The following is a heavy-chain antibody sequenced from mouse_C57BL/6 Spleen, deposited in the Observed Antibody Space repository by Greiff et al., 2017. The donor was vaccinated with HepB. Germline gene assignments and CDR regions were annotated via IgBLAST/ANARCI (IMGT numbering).Heavy chain of an antibody. CDR3: ARRRVAWYFDV. V-gene: IGHV1-52*01. CDR2: IDPSDSET. J-gene: IGHJ1*03. CDR1: GYTFTSYW. D-gene: IGHD1-3*01. Sequence: VQLQQPGAELVRPGSSVKLSCKASGYTFTSYWMHWVKQRPIQGLEWIGNIDPSDSETHYNQKFKDKATLTVDKSSSTAYMQLSSLTSEDSAVYYCARRRVAWYFDVWGTGTTVTVSS.